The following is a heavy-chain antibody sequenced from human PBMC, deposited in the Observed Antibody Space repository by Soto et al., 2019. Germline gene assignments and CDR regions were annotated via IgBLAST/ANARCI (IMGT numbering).Heavy chain of an antibody. Sequence: QVQLQESGPGLVKPSQTLSLTCSVSGGSIRSGGYYWSWIRQHPGRVLEWIGYIYYSGSTYHNPSLKSRVSIAVDTSKNQFYLKLTSVTAADTAVYYCARYLLSGSYPSAFDIWGQGTMVTVSS. CDR3: ARYLLSGSYPSAFDI. CDR1: GGSIRSGGYY. V-gene: IGHV4-31*03. CDR2: IYYSGST. D-gene: IGHD1-26*01. J-gene: IGHJ3*02.